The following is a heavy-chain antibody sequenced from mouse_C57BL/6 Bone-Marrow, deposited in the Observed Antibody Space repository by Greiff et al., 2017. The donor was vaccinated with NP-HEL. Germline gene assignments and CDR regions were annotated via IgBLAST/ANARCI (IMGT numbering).Heavy chain of an antibody. CDR1: GFTIKNTY. D-gene: IGHD1-1*01. V-gene: IGHV14-3*01. CDR2: IDPADGYT. CDR3: ASGLRNYFDY. Sequence: EVQLQQSVAELVRPGASVKLSCTASGFTIKNTYMHWVKQRPEQGLEWIGRIDPADGYTNYAPKFQGKATITADTSSNTAYLKLSSLTSEDTAIYYCASGLRNYFDYWGQGTTLTVSS. J-gene: IGHJ2*01.